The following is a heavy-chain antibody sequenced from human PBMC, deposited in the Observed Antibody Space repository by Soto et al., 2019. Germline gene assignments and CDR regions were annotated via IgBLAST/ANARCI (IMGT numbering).Heavy chain of an antibody. J-gene: IGHJ4*02. D-gene: IGHD2-8*01. CDR1: GGSISSGGYY. V-gene: IGHV4-31*03. CDR3: TRDTSVYALVY. CDR2: IYYSGST. Sequence: QVQLQESGPGLVKPSQTLSLTCTVSGGSISSGGYYWRWIRQHPGKGLEWIGYIYYSGSTYYNPSLKSRVTLTVDTSKNQFSLKLSSVNAADTAVYYCTRDTSVYALVYWGQGTLVTVSS.